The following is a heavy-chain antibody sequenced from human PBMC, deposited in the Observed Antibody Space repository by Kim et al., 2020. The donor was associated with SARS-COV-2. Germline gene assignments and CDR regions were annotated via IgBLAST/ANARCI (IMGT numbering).Heavy chain of an antibody. D-gene: IGHD2-21*02. Sequence: NYIPSLKSRVTRAVDTSQNPCSLKLISVTAADTAVYYCARGDVVVTDAFDMWGQGTMVTVSS. J-gene: IGHJ3*02. V-gene: IGHV4-59*09. CDR3: ARGDVVVTDAFDM.